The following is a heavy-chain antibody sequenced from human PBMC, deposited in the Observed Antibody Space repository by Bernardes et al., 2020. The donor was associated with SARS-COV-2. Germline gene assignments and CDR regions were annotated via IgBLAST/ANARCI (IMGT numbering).Heavy chain of an antibody. D-gene: IGHD3-22*01. CDR1: GGSISSSSYY. J-gene: IGHJ5*02. V-gene: IGHV4-39*01. CDR3: ARYYYDSSGAHDP. CDR2: IYYSWST. Sequence: SETLSLTCAVSGGSISSSSYYWGWIRQPPGKGLEWIGSIYYSWSTYYNPSLKSRVTISVDTSKNQFSLKLSSVTAADTAVYYCARYYYDSSGAHDPWGQGTLVTVSS.